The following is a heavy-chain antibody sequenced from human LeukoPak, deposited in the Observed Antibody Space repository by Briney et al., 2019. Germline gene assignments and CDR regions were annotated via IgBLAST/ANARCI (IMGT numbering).Heavy chain of an antibody. J-gene: IGHJ4*02. CDR1: GFTFSHFA. CDR2: IDGSGVTT. CDR3: AKDWGSYYYGPGSYLFDY. Sequence: EGSLRLSCAASGFTFSHFAISWVRQAPGKGLKWVSSIDGSGVTTYHADSVKGRFTISRDNSENTLYLQMNSLRPGDTAMYFCAKDWGSYYYGPGSYLFDYWGQGLLVTVSS. V-gene: IGHV3-23*01. D-gene: IGHD3-10*01.